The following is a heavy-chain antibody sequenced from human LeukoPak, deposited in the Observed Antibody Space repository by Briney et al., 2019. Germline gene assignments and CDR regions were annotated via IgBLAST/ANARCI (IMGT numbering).Heavy chain of an antibody. D-gene: IGHD1/OR15-1a*01. J-gene: IGHJ4*02. CDR1: GFTFTTYY. CDR2: INQDGGTK. CDR3: AIENWTNDF. Sequence: GGSLRLSCAASGFTFTTYYMSWVRQAPGKGLEWVSNINQDGGTKYYVDSVKGRFTISRDNAINSVFLQMNSLRSEDTAVYYCAIENWTNDFWGQGNLVTVSS. V-gene: IGHV3-7*01.